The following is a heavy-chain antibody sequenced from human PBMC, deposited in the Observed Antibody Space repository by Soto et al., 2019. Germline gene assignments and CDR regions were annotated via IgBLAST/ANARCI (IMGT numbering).Heavy chain of an antibody. CDR2: ISYDVTNK. J-gene: IGHJ4*02. V-gene: IGHV3-30-3*01. CDR3: AMDPKTSGGQHWAFNYFDS. D-gene: IGHD3-10*01. Sequence: QVQLVESGGGVVQPGRSLRLSCAASGFSFSISPMHWVRQAPGEGPEWVALISYDVTNKFYADSVKGRFTISRDNTKSTLYLQVDRLRPEDAAVYYCAMDPKTSGGQHWAFNYFDSWGQGTLVTVSS. CDR1: GFSFSISP.